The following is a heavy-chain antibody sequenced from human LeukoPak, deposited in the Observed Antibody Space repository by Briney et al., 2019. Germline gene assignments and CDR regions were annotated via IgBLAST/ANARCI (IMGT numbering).Heavy chain of an antibody. Sequence: PGRSLRLSCAASGFSFSSYGMHWVRQAPAKGLEWVAVIWYDGSTKYYADSVRGRFSISRDNSKNTLYLQMDSLRAEDTAVYYCARSTTVTLQSFDYWGQGTLVTVSS. CDR1: GFSFSSYG. CDR3: ARSTTVTLQSFDY. V-gene: IGHV3-33*01. D-gene: IGHD4-17*01. CDR2: IWYDGSTK. J-gene: IGHJ4*02.